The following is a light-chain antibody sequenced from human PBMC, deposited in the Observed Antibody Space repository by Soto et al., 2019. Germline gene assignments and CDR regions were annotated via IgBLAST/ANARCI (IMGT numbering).Light chain of an antibody. CDR1: QSVSSTY. Sequence: PGERATLSCRASQSVSSTYFAWYRQKPGQPPSLLIYGASNRATGVPDRFSGSGSGPDFTLTISSLRSEDSAIYYCQQYFEWPPMTFGQGTKVEI. J-gene: IGKJ1*01. CDR3: QQYFEWPPMT. V-gene: IGKV3D-15*01. CDR2: GAS.